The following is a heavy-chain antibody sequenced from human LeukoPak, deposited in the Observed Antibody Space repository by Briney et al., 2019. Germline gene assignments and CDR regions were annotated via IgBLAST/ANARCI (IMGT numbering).Heavy chain of an antibody. CDR1: GFTFSSYG. CDR3: AKARPRWLHNKNVDY. D-gene: IGHD5-24*01. CDR2: ISYDGSNK. Sequence: PGGSLRLSYAASGFTFSSYGMHWVRQAPGKGLEWVAVISYDGSNKYYADSVKGRFTISRDNSKNTLYLQMNSLRAEDTAVYYYAKARPRWLHNKNVDYWGQGTLVTVSS. V-gene: IGHV3-30*18. J-gene: IGHJ4*02.